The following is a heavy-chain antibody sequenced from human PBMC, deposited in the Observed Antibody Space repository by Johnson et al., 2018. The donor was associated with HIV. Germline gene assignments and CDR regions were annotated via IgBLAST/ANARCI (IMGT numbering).Heavy chain of an antibody. D-gene: IGHD2-2*01. V-gene: IGHV3-30*04. CDR3: ARGSSSWNDAFDI. Sequence: QVQLVESGGGVVQPGRSLRLSCAGSGFTFSSYAFHWVRQAPAKGLEWVAAISYDGGSKYYADSVKGRFTISRDNSKNSLYLQMNSLRAEDTAVYYCARGSSSWNDAFDIWGQGTMVTVSS. CDR2: ISYDGGSK. J-gene: IGHJ3*02. CDR1: GFTFSSYA.